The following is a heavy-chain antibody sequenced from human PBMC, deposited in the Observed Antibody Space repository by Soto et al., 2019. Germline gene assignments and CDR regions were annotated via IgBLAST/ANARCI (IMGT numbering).Heavy chain of an antibody. Sequence: EVQLVESGGGLVQPGGSPRLSCAASGFIFDDYEINWVRQAPGKGLEWVSYISGSGSTIYYADSVKGRFTISRDNAKNSLYLQMNSLRVDDTAVYYCARQQLRVQRLVRGYFDPWGQGTLVTVSS. D-gene: IGHD3-10*02. V-gene: IGHV3-48*03. CDR3: ARQQLRVQRLVRGYFDP. CDR2: ISGSGSTI. J-gene: IGHJ5*02. CDR1: GFIFDDYE.